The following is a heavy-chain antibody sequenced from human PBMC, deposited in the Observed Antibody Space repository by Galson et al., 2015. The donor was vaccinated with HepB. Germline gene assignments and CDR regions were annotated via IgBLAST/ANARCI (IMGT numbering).Heavy chain of an antibody. V-gene: IGHV3-33*01. Sequence: SLRLSCAASGFTFSSYGMHWVRQAPGKGLEWVALIWYDGSNKYYADSVKSRFTISRDNSKNTLYLQMNSLRAEDTAVYHCARVRAAGDLDYWGQGTLVTVSA. D-gene: IGHD6-13*01. CDR3: ARVRAAGDLDY. CDR1: GFTFSSYG. J-gene: IGHJ4*02. CDR2: IWYDGSNK.